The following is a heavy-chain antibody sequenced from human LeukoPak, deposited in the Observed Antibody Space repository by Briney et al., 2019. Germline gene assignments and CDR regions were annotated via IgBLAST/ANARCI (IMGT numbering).Heavy chain of an antibody. J-gene: IGHJ4*02. CDR2: IYYSGST. D-gene: IGHD3-10*01. Sequence: PSETLSLTCTVSGGSISSYYWSWIRQPPGKGLEWIGYIYYSGSTYYNPSLKSRVTISVDTSKNQFSLKLSSVTAADTAVYYCARNGYYGPYVDCWGQGTLVTVSS. CDR1: GGSISSYY. V-gene: IGHV4-59*08. CDR3: ARNGYYGPYVDC.